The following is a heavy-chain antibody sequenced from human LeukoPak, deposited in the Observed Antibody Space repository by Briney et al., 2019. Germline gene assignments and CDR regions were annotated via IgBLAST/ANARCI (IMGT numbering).Heavy chain of an antibody. CDR3: ARGRGGYSGYDWGADY. CDR1: GYTFTSYY. D-gene: IGHD5-12*01. Sequence: ASVKVSCKASGYTFTSYYMHWVRQAPGQGLEWMGIINPSGGSTSYAQKFQGRVTMTRDTSTSTVYMELSSLRSEDTAVYYCARGRGGYSGYDWGADYWGQGTLVTVSS. CDR2: INPSGGST. J-gene: IGHJ4*02. V-gene: IGHV1-46*01.